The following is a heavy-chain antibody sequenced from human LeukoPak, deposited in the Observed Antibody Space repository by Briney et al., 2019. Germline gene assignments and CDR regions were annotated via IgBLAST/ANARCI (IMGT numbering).Heavy chain of an antibody. J-gene: IGHJ4*02. V-gene: IGHV4-59*08. D-gene: IGHD3-3*01. CDR1: GGSISSYY. Sequence: SETLSLTCTVSGGSISSYYWSWIRQPPGKGLEWIGYIYYSGSTNYNPSLKSRVTISVDTSKNQFSLKLSSVTAADTAVYYCARHVGDFWSGYPLGDFDYWGQGTLVTVSS. CDR2: IYYSGST. CDR3: ARHVGDFWSGYPLGDFDY.